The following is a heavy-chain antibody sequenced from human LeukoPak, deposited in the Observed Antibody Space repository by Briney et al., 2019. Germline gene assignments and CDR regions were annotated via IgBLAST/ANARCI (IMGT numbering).Heavy chain of an antibody. CDR3: ATSVEMATSFDY. Sequence: GGSLRLSCAASGFTFSSYAMSWVRQAPGKGLEWVSAISGSGGSTYYADSVKGRFTISRDNSKNTLYLQMNSLRAEDTAVYYCATSVEMATSFDYWGQGTLVTVSS. D-gene: IGHD5-24*01. V-gene: IGHV3-23*01. CDR1: GFTFSSYA. J-gene: IGHJ4*02. CDR2: ISGSGGST.